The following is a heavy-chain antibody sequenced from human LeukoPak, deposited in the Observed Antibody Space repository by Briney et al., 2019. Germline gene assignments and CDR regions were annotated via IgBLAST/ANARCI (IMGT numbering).Heavy chain of an antibody. Sequence: PGGSLRLSCAASGFTVSSNFMSWVRQAPGKGLEWVSAISGSGGSTYYADFVKGRFTISRDNSKNTLYLQMNSLRAEDTAVYYCAKCERSYYFDYWGQGTLVTVSS. CDR2: ISGSGGST. D-gene: IGHD1-26*01. J-gene: IGHJ4*02. CDR3: AKCERSYYFDY. CDR1: GFTVSSNF. V-gene: IGHV3-23*01.